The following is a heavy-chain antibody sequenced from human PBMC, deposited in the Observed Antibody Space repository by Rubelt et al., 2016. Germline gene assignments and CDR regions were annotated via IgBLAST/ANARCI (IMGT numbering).Heavy chain of an antibody. CDR3: ARRGHNWNDENAVDI. V-gene: IGHV5-10-1*01. J-gene: IGHJ3*02. Sequence: SPSFQGHVTISADKSISTAYLQWSSLKASDTAMYYCARRGHNWNDENAVDIWGQGTMVTVSS. D-gene: IGHD1-1*01.